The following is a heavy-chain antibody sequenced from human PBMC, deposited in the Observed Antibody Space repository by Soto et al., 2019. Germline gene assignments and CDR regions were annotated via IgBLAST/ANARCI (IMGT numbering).Heavy chain of an antibody. Sequence: QVQLVQSGAEEKQPGASVRVSCKASGYAFSSYAMHWVRQAPGQRREWMGWINIGSGNTEYSQNFQDRITITRDTSASTVYMELSSLRSEDTAVYYCARDGGDWGYRLTYYYYIGMDVWGQGTTVTVSS. CDR2: INIGSGNT. CDR3: ARDGGDWGYRLTYYYYIGMDV. J-gene: IGHJ6*02. D-gene: IGHD2-21*02. V-gene: IGHV1-3*05. CDR1: GYAFSSYA.